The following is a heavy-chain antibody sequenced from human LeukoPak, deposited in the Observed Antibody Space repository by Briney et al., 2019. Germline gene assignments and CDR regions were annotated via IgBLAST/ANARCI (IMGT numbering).Heavy chain of an antibody. CDR3: AKARLLWFGEPRNYFDY. Sequence: GGSLRLSCAASGFTFSSYAMSWVRQAPGKGLEWVAAISESGGSTYYADSVKGRFTISRGNSKNTLYLQMNSLRAEDTAVYYCAKARLLWFGEPRNYFDYWGQGTLVTVSS. V-gene: IGHV3-23*01. D-gene: IGHD3-10*01. CDR1: GFTFSSYA. J-gene: IGHJ4*02. CDR2: ISESGGST.